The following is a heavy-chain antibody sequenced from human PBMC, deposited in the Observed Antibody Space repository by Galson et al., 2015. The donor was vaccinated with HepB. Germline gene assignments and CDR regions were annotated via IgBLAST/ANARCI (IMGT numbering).Heavy chain of an antibody. CDR1: GFTFSDYQ. D-gene: IGHD3-22*01. CDR2: IIGSGSTV. Sequence: SLRLSCAASGFTFSDYQMTWVRQAPGTGLEWISYIIGSGSTVYYADSVKGRFTISRDDAKNSVYLQMNSLRVDDTAVYYCARLPREQWFPAPLDYWGQGTLVTVSS. J-gene: IGHJ4*02. V-gene: IGHV3-48*03. CDR3: ARLPREQWFPAPLDY.